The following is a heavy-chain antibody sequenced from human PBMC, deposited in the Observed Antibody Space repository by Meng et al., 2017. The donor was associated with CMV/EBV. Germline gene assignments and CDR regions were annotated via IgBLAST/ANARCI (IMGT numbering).Heavy chain of an antibody. D-gene: IGHD4-17*01. Sequence: VRWVQSGAGVKKPGSPVKVSCKASGGTFSSYAISWVRQAPGQGLEWMGGIIPIFGTANYAQKFQGRVTITADESTSTAYMELSSLRSEDTAVYYCAREVDDYGDGWYFDLWGRGTLVTVSS. CDR3: AREVDDYGDGWYFDL. CDR1: GGTFSSYA. V-gene: IGHV1-69*12. CDR2: IIPIFGTA. J-gene: IGHJ2*01.